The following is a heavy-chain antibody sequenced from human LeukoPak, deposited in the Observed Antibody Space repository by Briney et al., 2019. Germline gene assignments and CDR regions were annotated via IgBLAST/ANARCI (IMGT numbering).Heavy chain of an antibody. CDR2: IYHSGST. J-gene: IGHJ6*03. CDR1: GGSISSSNW. D-gene: IGHD3-10*01. V-gene: IGHV4-4*02. Sequence: SETLSLTYAVSGGSISSSNWWSWVRQPPGKGLEWIGEIYHSGSTNYNPSLKSRVTISVDKSKNQFSLKLSSVTAADTAVYYCARSSMVRGVKVFYYYMDVWGKGTTVTISS. CDR3: ARSSMVRGVKVFYYYMDV.